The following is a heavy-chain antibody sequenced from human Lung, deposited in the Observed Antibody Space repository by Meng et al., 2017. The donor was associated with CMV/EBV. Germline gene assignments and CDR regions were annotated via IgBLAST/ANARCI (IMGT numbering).Heavy chain of an antibody. D-gene: IGHD6-13*01. J-gene: IGHJ4*02. CDR1: GYTLTNYY. V-gene: IGHV1-46*01. CDR2: INPSDNTT. Sequence: ASXXVSXKASGYTLTNYYIHWVRQAPGQGLEWMGIINPSDNTTIYAQKFQGRVTMTRDTSTSTVYMELSSLRSDDTALYYCARDLGYSSSWYFQYYFGCWXQGTXVTVSS. CDR3: ARDLGYSSSWYFQYYFGC.